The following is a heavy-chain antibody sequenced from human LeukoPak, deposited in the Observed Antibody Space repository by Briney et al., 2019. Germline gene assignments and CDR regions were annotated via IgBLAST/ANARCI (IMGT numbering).Heavy chain of an antibody. J-gene: IGHJ3*02. CDR1: GYSFTSYW. CDR3: ARNFGSTEAFDI. D-gene: IGHD6-13*01. V-gene: IGHV5-10-1*01. Sequence: GESLKISCKGSGYSFTSYWISWVRQMPGKGLEWMGRIDPSDSYTNYSPSFQGHVTISADKSISTANLQWSSLKASDTAMYYCARNFGSTEAFDIWGQGTMVTVSS. CDR2: IDPSDSYT.